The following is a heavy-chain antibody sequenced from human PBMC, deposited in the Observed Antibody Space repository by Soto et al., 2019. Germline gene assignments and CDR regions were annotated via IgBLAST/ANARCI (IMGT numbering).Heavy chain of an antibody. CDR1: GFTFSSCW. Sequence: VGSLRLSCAASGFTFSSCWMHWVRQAPGKGLVWVSRINSDGSSTSYADSVKGRFTVSTDNAKNTLYLQMNSLRAEDTAVYYCAKGGYGYYFDYWGQGTLVTVSS. CDR2: INSDGSST. V-gene: IGHV3-74*01. CDR3: AKGGYGYYFDY. J-gene: IGHJ4*02. D-gene: IGHD5-18*01.